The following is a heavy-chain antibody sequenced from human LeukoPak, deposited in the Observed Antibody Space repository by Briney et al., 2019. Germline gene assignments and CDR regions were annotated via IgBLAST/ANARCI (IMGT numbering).Heavy chain of an antibody. CDR3: ARELYYYDSSGYAFGY. D-gene: IGHD3-22*01. V-gene: IGHV1-3*01. Sequence: EASVKVSCKASGYTFTSYAMHWVRQAPGQRLEWMGWINAGNGNTKYSQKFQGRVTITRDTSASTAYMELSSLRSEGTAVYYCARELYYYDSSGYAFGYWGQGTLVTVSP. CDR2: INAGNGNT. J-gene: IGHJ4*02. CDR1: GYTFTSYA.